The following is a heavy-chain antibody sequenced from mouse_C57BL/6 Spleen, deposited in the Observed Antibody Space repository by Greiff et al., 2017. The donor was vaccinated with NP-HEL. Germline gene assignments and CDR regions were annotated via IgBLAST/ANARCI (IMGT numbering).Heavy chain of an antibody. CDR1: GYTFTSYW. J-gene: IGHJ4*01. CDR3: ARSDDYEDYYYAMDY. Sequence: QVQLQQPGAELVRPGSSVKLSCKASGYTFTSYWMDWVKQRPGQGLEWIGNIYPSDSETHYNQKFKDKATLTVDKSSSTAYMQLSSLTSEDSAVYYCARSDDYEDYYYAMDYWGQGTSVTVSS. D-gene: IGHD2-4*01. CDR2: IYPSDSET. V-gene: IGHV1-61*01.